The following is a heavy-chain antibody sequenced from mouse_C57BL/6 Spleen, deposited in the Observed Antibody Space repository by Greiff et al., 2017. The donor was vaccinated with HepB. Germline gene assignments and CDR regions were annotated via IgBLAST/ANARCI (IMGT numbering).Heavy chain of an antibody. J-gene: IGHJ4*01. CDR1: GFSLSTFGMG. CDR2: IWWDDDK. Sequence: QVTLKECGPGILQPSQTLSLTCSFSGFSLSTFGMGVGWIRQPSGKGLEWLAHIWWDDDKYYNPALKSRLTISKDTSKNQVFLKIANVDTADTATYYCARIVLLRSSPLAMDYWGQGTSVTVSS. V-gene: IGHV8-8*01. CDR3: ARIVLLRSSPLAMDY. D-gene: IGHD1-1*01.